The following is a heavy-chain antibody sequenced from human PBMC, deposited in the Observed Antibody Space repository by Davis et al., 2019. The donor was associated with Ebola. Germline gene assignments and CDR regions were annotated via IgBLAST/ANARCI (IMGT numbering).Heavy chain of an antibody. Sequence: GESLKISCAASGFTVSSNYMSWVRRAPGKGLEWVSVIYSGGSTYYADSVKGRFTISRDNSKNTLYLQMNSLRAEDTAVYYCARDYGDYYYGMDVWGQGTTVTVSS. CDR2: IYSGGST. J-gene: IGHJ6*02. V-gene: IGHV3-53*01. D-gene: IGHD4-17*01. CDR1: GFTVSSNY. CDR3: ARDYGDYYYGMDV.